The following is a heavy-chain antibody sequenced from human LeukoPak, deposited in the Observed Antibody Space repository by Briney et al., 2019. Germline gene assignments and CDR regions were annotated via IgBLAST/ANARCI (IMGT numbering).Heavy chain of an antibody. Sequence: ASVKVSCKTSGYSFIDYYIHWVRQAPGQGLEWMGWINPNSGGTNYAQKFQGRVTMTRDTSISTAYMELSRLRSDDTAVYYCARERWELIDYWGQGTLVTVSS. V-gene: IGHV1-2*02. CDR3: ARERWELIDY. CDR1: GYSFIDYY. D-gene: IGHD1-26*01. J-gene: IGHJ4*02. CDR2: INPNSGGT.